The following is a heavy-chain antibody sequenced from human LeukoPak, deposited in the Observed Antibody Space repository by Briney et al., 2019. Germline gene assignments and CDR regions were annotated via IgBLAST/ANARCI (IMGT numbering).Heavy chain of an antibody. D-gene: IGHD4-17*01. J-gene: IGHJ6*03. CDR3: ARDPYNGYYGDDYYYYMDV. CDR2: ISYDGSNK. Sequence: TGGSLRLSCAASGFTFSNHAMHWVRQAPGKGLEWVAVISYDGSNKYYTDSVKGRFTISRDNAKNSLSLQMNSLRAEDTAVYYCARDPYNGYYGDDYYYYMDVWGKGTTVTISS. V-gene: IGHV3-30*04. CDR1: GFTFSNHA.